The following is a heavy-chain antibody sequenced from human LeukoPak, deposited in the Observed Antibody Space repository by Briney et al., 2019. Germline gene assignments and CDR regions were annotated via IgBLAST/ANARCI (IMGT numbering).Heavy chain of an antibody. CDR1: GFTFDDYT. V-gene: IGHV3-43*01. D-gene: IGHD5-24*01. J-gene: IGHJ4*02. Sequence: GGSLRLSCAASGFTFDDYTMDWVRHARGKGLEWVSLFLWAALSTSYAASVKGRFTISRDNSKNTLYLQMNSLRAEDTAVYYCAKDGGRWLQSVYWGQGTLVTVSS. CDR2: FLWAALST. CDR3: AKDGGRWLQSVY.